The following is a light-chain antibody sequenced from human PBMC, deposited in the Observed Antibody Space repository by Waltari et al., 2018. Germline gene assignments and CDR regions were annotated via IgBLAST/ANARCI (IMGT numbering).Light chain of an antibody. CDR1: TSNIGSHT. CDR3: ATWDDSLNGVI. J-gene: IGLJ2*01. CDR2: SNF. Sequence: QSVLTQPPSASGTPGPRVTISCSGTTSNIGSHTVNWYHHLPGTAPKLLIFSNFHRPSGVPDRISGSKSGTSASLAISGLQSEDEGVYYCATWDDSLNGVIFGGGTKLTVL. V-gene: IGLV1-44*01.